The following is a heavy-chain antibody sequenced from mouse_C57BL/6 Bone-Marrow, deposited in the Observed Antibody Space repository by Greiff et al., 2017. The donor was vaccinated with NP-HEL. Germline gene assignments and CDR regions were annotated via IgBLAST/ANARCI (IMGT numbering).Heavy chain of an antibody. J-gene: IGHJ2*01. D-gene: IGHD2-4*01. CDR3: ARYDYDTGFDY. CDR2: IRNKANGYTT. Sequence: EVQLVESGGGLVQPGGSLSLSCAASGFTFTDYYMSWVRQPPGKALEWLGFIRNKANGYTTEYSASVKGRFTISRDNSQSILYLQMNALRAEDSATYYCARYDYDTGFDYWGQGTTLTVSS. CDR1: GFTFTDYY. V-gene: IGHV7-3*01.